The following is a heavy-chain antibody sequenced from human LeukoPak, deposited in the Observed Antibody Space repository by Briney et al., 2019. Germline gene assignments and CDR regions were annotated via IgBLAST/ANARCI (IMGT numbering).Heavy chain of an antibody. J-gene: IGHJ4*02. CDR3: AKDIFGYSYGQDY. D-gene: IGHD5-18*01. Sequence: GGSLRLSCAASGFTFSGYWMSWVRQAPGKGLEWVSAISGSGGSTYYADSVKGRFTISRDNSKNTLYLQMNSLRAEDTAVYYCAKDIFGYSYGQDYWGQGTLVTVSS. CDR2: ISGSGGST. CDR1: GFTFSGYW. V-gene: IGHV3-23*01.